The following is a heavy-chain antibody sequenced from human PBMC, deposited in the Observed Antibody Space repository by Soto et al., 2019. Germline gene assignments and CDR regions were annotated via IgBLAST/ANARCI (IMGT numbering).Heavy chain of an antibody. V-gene: IGHV6-1*01. Sequence: PSQTLSLTCVISGDSVSSNRAAWNWIRQSPSRGLEWLGRTYYRSKWYNDYAVSVKSRITINPDTSKNQFSLQLNSVTPEDTAVYYCARAWGFSSGWYGSFYYWGQGTLVTVSS. CDR3: ARAWGFSSGWYGSFYY. CDR1: GDSVSSNRAA. J-gene: IGHJ4*02. CDR2: TYYRSKWYN. D-gene: IGHD6-19*01.